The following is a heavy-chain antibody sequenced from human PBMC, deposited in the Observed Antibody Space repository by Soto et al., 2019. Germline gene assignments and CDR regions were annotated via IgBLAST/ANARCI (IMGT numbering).Heavy chain of an antibody. J-gene: IGHJ4*02. D-gene: IGHD4-4*01. CDR3: AKDSEDDYSSPFDY. Sequence: VQLVESGGGVVQPGGSLRLSCAASGFTFSSYGMHWVRQAPGKGLEWVAVISYDGSNKYYADSVKGRFTISRDNSKNTLYQQMNSLRAEDTAVYYCAKDSEDDYSSPFDYWGQGTLVTVSS. CDR2: ISYDGSNK. V-gene: IGHV3-30*18. CDR1: GFTFSSYG.